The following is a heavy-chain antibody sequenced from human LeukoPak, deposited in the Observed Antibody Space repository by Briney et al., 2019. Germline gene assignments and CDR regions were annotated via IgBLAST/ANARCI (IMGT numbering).Heavy chain of an antibody. CDR1: GGSISSYY. V-gene: IGHV4-59*12. Sequence: TSETLSLTCTVSGGSISSYYWSWIRQPPGKGLEWIGYIYYSGSTNYNPSLKSRVTISVDTSKNQFSLKLSSVTAADTAVYYCARARVEMATTDFDYWGQGTLVTVSS. CDR3: ARARVEMATTDFDY. D-gene: IGHD5-24*01. CDR2: IYYSGST. J-gene: IGHJ4*02.